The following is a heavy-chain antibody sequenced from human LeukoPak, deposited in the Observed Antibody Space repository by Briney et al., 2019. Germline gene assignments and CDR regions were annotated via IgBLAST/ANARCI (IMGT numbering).Heavy chain of an antibody. J-gene: IGHJ4*02. CDR3: ARVEMATIADY. CDR2: IIPILGIA. V-gene: IGHV1-69*02. Sequence: SVKVSCKASGGTFSSYTISWVRQAPGQGLEWMGRIIPILGIANYAQKLQGRVTMTTDTSTSTAYMELRSLRSDDTAVYYCARVEMATIADYWGQGTLVTVSS. CDR1: GGTFSSYT. D-gene: IGHD5-24*01.